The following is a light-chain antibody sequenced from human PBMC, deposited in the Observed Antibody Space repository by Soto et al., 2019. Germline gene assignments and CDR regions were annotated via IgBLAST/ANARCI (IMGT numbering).Light chain of an antibody. J-gene: IGKJ4*01. Sequence: DIQKTQSPSSLSASVGDRVTITCRASQGVSYWLAWYQQKPGKAPKSLIYAASNLQSGVPLRFSGSGSGTDFTLTISSLQPEDFATYYCQQYNSYPLTFGGGTKVDIK. CDR1: QGVSYW. V-gene: IGKV1D-16*01. CDR2: AAS. CDR3: QQYNSYPLT.